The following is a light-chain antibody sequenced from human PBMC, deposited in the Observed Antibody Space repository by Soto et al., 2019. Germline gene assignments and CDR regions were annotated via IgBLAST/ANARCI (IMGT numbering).Light chain of an antibody. CDR1: QSVSSY. CDR3: QQRSNRPLT. V-gene: IGKV3-11*01. CDR2: DAS. Sequence: EIVLTQSPATLSLSPGERATLSCRASQSVSSYLAWYQQKPGQAPRLLISDASSRATGIPARFSGSGSGTDFTLTISNLEPEDFAVYYCQQRSNRPLTFGGGTKVDIK. J-gene: IGKJ4*01.